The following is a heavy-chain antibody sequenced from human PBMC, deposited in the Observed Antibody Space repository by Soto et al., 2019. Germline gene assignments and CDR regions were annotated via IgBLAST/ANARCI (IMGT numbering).Heavy chain of an antibody. Sequence: QVQLVQSGAEVKKPGSSVKVSCKASGGTFSSYAISWVRQAPGQGLAWMGGIIPIFGTANYAQKFQGRVTITADKSTSTAYMELSSLRSEDTAVYYCARAEEVAAAGTEYYYGMDVWGQGTTVTVSS. CDR2: IIPIFGTA. J-gene: IGHJ6*02. CDR3: ARAEEVAAAGTEYYYGMDV. V-gene: IGHV1-69*06. CDR1: GGTFSSYA. D-gene: IGHD6-13*01.